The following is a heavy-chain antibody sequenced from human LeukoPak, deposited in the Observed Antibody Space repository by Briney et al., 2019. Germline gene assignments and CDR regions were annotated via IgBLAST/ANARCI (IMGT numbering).Heavy chain of an antibody. Sequence: ASVKVSCKDSGYTFTSYAMNWVRQAPGQGLEWMGWINTNTGNPTYAQGFTGRFVFSLDTSVSTAYLQISSLKAEDTAVYYCARTIAVAAEGDYYYYYMDVWGKGTTVTVSS. J-gene: IGHJ6*03. D-gene: IGHD6-19*01. CDR3: ARTIAVAAEGDYYYYYMDV. CDR1: GYTFTSYA. CDR2: INTNTGNP. V-gene: IGHV7-4-1*02.